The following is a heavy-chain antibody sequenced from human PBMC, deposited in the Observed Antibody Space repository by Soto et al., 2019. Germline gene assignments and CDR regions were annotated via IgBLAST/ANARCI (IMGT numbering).Heavy chain of an antibody. CDR2: IYYSRIT. V-gene: IGHV4-59*01. Sequence: PSETLSLTCTVSGGSISSYYWSWIRQPPGKGLEWIGYIYYSRITDYNPSLKSRVTISVDTSKSQFSLKLSSVTAADTAVYYCARGGGVYYFDYWGQGTLVTVSS. CDR3: ARGGGVYYFDY. J-gene: IGHJ4*02. D-gene: IGHD2-8*02. CDR1: GGSISSYY.